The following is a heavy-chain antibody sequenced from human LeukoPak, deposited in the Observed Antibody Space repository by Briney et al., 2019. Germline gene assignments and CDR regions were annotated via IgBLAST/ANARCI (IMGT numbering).Heavy chain of an antibody. D-gene: IGHD2/OR15-2a*01. CDR3: ARSKYGIFSNYYYYMDV. J-gene: IGHJ6*03. CDR2: INPNSGGT. CDR1: GYTFTGYY. Sequence: GASVKVSCKASGYTFTGYYMHWVRRAPGQGLEWMGWINPNSGGTNYAQKFQGRVTMTRDTSISTVYMELSRLRSDDTAVYYCARSKYGIFSNYYYYMDVWGKGTTVTVFS. V-gene: IGHV1-2*02.